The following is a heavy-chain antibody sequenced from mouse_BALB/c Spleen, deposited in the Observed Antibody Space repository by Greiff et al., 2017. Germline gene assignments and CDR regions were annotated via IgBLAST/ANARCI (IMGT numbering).Heavy chain of an antibody. CDR2: IWAGGST. CDR1: GFSLTSYG. V-gene: IGHV2-9*02. Sequence: QVQLQQSGPGLVAPSQSLSITCTVSGFSLTSYGVHWVRQPPGKGLEGLGVIWAGGSTNYNSALMSRLSISKDNSKSQVFLKMNSLQTDDTAIYYCAKGGGNYVSWFAYWGQGTLVTVSA. D-gene: IGHD2-1*01. CDR3: AKGGGNYVSWFAY. J-gene: IGHJ3*01.